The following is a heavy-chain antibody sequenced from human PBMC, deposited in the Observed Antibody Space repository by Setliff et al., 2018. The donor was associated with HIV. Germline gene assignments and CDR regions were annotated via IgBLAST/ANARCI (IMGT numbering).Heavy chain of an antibody. Sequence: SETLSLTCAVYGGSLSGYFWSWVRQPPGKGLEWIGEINHSGSTYYNPSLKSRVTMSVDTSKNQFSLKLTSVTAADTAVYYCARGSDYIWGNYRFPFDYWGQGTLVT. CDR1: GGSLSGYF. CDR2: INHSGST. CDR3: ARGSDYIWGNYRFPFDY. D-gene: IGHD3-16*02. J-gene: IGHJ4*02. V-gene: IGHV4-34*01.